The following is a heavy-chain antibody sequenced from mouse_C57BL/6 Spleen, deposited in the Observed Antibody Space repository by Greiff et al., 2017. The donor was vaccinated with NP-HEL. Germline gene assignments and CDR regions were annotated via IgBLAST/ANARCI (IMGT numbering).Heavy chain of an antibody. Sequence: VQLQQSGPGLVKPGASVTISCTASGYSFTGYYMHWVQQSSEKSLEWMGEINPSTGGTSSNHKFKGQATLTVDKSSSTAYMQLKSLTAEDSAVYYCARGGYYGSSWDYWGQGTTLTVSS. CDR1: GYSFTGYY. CDR3: ARGGYYGSSWDY. V-gene: IGHV1-43*01. J-gene: IGHJ2*01. D-gene: IGHD1-1*01. CDR2: INPSTGGT.